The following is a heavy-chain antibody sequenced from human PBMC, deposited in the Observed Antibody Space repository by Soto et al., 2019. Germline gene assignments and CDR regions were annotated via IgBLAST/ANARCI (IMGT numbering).Heavy chain of an antibody. Sequence: GASVKVSCKASGGTFSSYTISWVRQAPGQGLEWMGRIIPILGIANYAQKFQGRVTITADKSTSTAYMELSSLRSEDTAVYYCASGHCSGGSCPDGMDVWGQGTTVTVSS. CDR3: ASGHCSGGSCPDGMDV. V-gene: IGHV1-69*02. D-gene: IGHD2-15*01. CDR2: IIPILGIA. CDR1: GGTFSSYT. J-gene: IGHJ6*02.